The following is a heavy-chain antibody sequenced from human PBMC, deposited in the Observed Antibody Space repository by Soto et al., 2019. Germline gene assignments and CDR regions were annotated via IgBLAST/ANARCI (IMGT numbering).Heavy chain of an antibody. Sequence: GASVKVSCKASGYTFTSHGISWARQAPGQGLEWMGWISAYNGNANYAQNLQGRATMTTDTSTSTAYMELRSLRSDDTAVYYCVVASCSLELPHDAFDIWGQGTMVTVSS. D-gene: IGHD2-15*01. V-gene: IGHV1-18*01. CDR2: ISAYNGNA. CDR3: VVASCSLELPHDAFDI. J-gene: IGHJ3*02. CDR1: GYTFTSHG.